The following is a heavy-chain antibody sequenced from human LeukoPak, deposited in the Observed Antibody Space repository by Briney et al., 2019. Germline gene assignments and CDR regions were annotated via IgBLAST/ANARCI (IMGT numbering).Heavy chain of an antibody. J-gene: IGHJ4*02. V-gene: IGHV3-30-3*01. CDR1: GFVFSKYA. D-gene: IGHD6-19*01. Sequence: GGSLRLSCVGSGFVFSKYAVHWVRQAPGKGLEWVAVVSYDGDFKLYGDSVKGRFTISRDNSQNMLFLQMNDLRPQDAAAYFCARDPYSHDSSGFSYFLQYWGQGTVVTVSS. CDR3: ARDPYSHDSSGFSYFLQY. CDR2: VSYDGDFK.